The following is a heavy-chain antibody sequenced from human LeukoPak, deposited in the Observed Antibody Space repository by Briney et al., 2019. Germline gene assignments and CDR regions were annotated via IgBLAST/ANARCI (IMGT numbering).Heavy chain of an antibody. CDR2: ISGSGGST. Sequence: GGSLRLSCAASGFTFSSYAMSWVGQAPGQGLEWVSAISGSGGSTYYADSVKGRFTISRDNSKNSLYLQMNSLRAEDTAVYYCAELGITMIGGVWGKGTTVTISS. J-gene: IGHJ6*04. CDR3: AELGITMIGGV. CDR1: GFTFSSYA. V-gene: IGHV3-23*01. D-gene: IGHD3-10*02.